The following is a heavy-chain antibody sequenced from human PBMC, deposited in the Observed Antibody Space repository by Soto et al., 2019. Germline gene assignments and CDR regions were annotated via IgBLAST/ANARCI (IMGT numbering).Heavy chain of an antibody. V-gene: IGHV4-4*02. J-gene: IGHJ4*02. CDR2: IHSSGNT. Sequence: QVQLQESGPGLVKPSGTLSLTCTVSCTSVFGANWWGWVRQPPGKGLEWIGEIHSSGNTDYNPSLKSRVTISVDMSKNEFSLKLTSVTAADTAVYYCARTGPYSSGNNWGQGTLVAVSS. CDR1: CTSVFGANW. D-gene: IGHD3-22*01. CDR3: ARTGPYSSGNN.